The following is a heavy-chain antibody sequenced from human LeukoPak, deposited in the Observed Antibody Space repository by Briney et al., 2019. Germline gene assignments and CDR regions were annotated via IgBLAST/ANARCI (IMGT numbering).Heavy chain of an antibody. D-gene: IGHD3-22*01. Sequence: PGGSLRLSCAASGFTFSSYSMNWVRQAPGKGLEWVSYISSSSSTVYYADSVKGRFTISRDNAKNSLYLQMNSLRAEDTAVYYCARGLGSGYYNDWGQGTLVTVSS. J-gene: IGHJ4*02. V-gene: IGHV3-48*04. CDR2: ISSSSSTV. CDR1: GFTFSSYS. CDR3: ARGLGSGYYND.